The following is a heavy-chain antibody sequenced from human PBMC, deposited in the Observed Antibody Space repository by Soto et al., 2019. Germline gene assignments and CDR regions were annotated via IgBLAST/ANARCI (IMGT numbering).Heavy chain of an antibody. J-gene: IGHJ3*02. Sequence: EVQLVESGGDFVQPGGSLRLSCVASGFILSSYWMSWVRQAPGKGLEWVANIKPDGSGKYYVDSVKGRFTISRDNAKNSLYLQVNRLRAEDTAVYYCASNIFYDFWSGYYAFDIWGRGTMVTVSS. V-gene: IGHV3-7*01. CDR2: IKPDGSGK. D-gene: IGHD3-3*01. CDR1: GFILSSYW. CDR3: ASNIFYDFWSGYYAFDI.